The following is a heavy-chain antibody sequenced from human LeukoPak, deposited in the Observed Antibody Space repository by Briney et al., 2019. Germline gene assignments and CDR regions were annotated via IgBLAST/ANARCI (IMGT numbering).Heavy chain of an antibody. V-gene: IGHV4-4*07. J-gene: IGHJ4*02. Sequence: PSETLSLTCAVSGYSISSGYYWGWIRQPAGKGLEWIGRIYTSGSTNYNPSLKSRVTMSVDTSKNQFSLKLSSVTAADTAVYYCARAGDSSGYEYYFDYWGQGTLVTVSS. CDR2: IYTSGST. D-gene: IGHD3-22*01. CDR3: ARAGDSSGYEYYFDY. CDR1: GYSISSGYY.